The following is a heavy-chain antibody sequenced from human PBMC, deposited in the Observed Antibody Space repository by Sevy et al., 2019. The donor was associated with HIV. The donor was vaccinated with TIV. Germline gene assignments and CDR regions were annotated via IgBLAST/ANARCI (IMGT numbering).Heavy chain of an antibody. Sequence: SLRLSCAASGFTFDDHAMHWVRQAPGKGLEWVSCISWNSGSIVYAASVRGRFTISRDKAKNSLYLQMNGLRPEDTALYYCVRDMGYTSSGRFDPWGQGTLVTVSS. CDR1: GFTFDDHA. J-gene: IGHJ5*02. D-gene: IGHD6-13*01. V-gene: IGHV3-9*01. CDR3: VRDMGYTSSGRFDP. CDR2: ISWNSGSI.